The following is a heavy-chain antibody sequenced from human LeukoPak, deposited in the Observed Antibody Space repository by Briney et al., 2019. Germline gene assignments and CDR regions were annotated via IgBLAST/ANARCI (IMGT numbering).Heavy chain of an antibody. J-gene: IGHJ6*02. D-gene: IGHD2-2*02. CDR1: GGSTSSGGYY. V-gene: IGHV4-31*03. Sequence: SQTLSLTCTVSGGSTSSGGYYWSWIRQHPGKGLEWIGYIYYSGSTYYNPSLKSRVTISVDTSKNQFSLKLSSVTAADTAVYYCAREGILGYCSSTSCYRIDYGMDVWGQGTTVTVSS. CDR2: IYYSGST. CDR3: AREGILGYCSSTSCYRIDYGMDV.